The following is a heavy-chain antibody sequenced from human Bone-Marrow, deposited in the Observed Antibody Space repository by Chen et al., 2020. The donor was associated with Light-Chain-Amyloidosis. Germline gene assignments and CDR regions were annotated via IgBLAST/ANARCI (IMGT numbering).Heavy chain of an antibody. Sequence: VQLQESGPGLVNESQTLSLTCGVSGGSIAGNNHYWSWIRWHPEKGLEWIGYIYHNGNTYFNPLLRSRLVMSVDTSENQFSLSLRSVTAADSAVYYCARAEDSSGYMDFWGPGTLVTVSS. V-gene: IGHV4-31*02. CDR2: IYHNGNT. J-gene: IGHJ4*02. CDR3: ARAEDSSGYMDF. CDR1: GGSIAGNNHY. D-gene: IGHD3-22*01.